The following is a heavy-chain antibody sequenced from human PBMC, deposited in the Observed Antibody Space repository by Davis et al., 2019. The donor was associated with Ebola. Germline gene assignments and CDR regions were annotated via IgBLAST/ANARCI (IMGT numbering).Heavy chain of an antibody. CDR2: IYYSGST. Sequence: MPSETLSLTCTVSGGSISSYYWSWIRQPPGKGLEWIGYIYYSGSTNYNPSLKSRVTISVDTSKNQFSLKLSSVTAADTAVYYCARVGYSYANDYWGQGTLVTVSS. V-gene: IGHV4-59*01. D-gene: IGHD5-18*01. CDR1: GGSISSYY. CDR3: ARVGYSYANDY. J-gene: IGHJ4*02.